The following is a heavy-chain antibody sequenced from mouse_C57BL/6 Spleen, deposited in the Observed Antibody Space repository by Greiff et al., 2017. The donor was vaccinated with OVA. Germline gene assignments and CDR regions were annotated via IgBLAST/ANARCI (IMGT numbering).Heavy chain of an antibody. Sequence: EVKLQQSGPELVKPGASVKISCKASGYTFTDYYMNWVKQSHGKSLEWIGDINPNNGGTSYNQKFKGKATLTVDKSSSTAYMELRSLTSEDSAVYYCARSGYGSSWYAMDYWGQGTSVTVSS. CDR2: INPNNGGT. J-gene: IGHJ4*01. CDR3: ARSGYGSSWYAMDY. CDR1: GYTFTDYY. D-gene: IGHD1-1*01. V-gene: IGHV1-26*01.